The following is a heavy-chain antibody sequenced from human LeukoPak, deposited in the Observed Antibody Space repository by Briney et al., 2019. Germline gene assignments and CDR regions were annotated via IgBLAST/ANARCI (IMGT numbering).Heavy chain of an antibody. Sequence: SETLSLTCTVSGGSIINYYWSWIRQPPGKGLEWIGYIYYSGSTNYNPPLKSRVTISLDTSKNQFSLKLSSVTAADTAVYYCARVLTTDSYDSSGYYLPSYYFDYWGQGTLVSVSS. D-gene: IGHD3-22*01. CDR1: GGSIINYY. CDR2: IYYSGST. V-gene: IGHV4-59*01. J-gene: IGHJ4*02. CDR3: ARVLTTDSYDSSGYYLPSYYFDY.